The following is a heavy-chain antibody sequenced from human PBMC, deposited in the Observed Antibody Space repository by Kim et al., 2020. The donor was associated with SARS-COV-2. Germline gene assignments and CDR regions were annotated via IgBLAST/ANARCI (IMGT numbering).Heavy chain of an antibody. CDR1: GGSFSGYY. CDR3: ARGRRCSSTSCSTDQPGPNWFDP. V-gene: IGHV4-34*01. D-gene: IGHD2-2*01. CDR2: INHSGST. Sequence: SETLSLTCAVYGGSFSGYYWSWIRQPPGKGLEWIGEINHSGSTNYNPSLKSRVTISVDTSKNQFSLKLSSVTAADTAVYYCARGRRCSSTSCSTDQPGPNWFDPWGQGTLVTVSS. J-gene: IGHJ5*02.